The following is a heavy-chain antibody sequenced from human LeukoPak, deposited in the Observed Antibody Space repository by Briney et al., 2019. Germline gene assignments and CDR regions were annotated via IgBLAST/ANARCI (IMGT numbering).Heavy chain of an antibody. J-gene: IGHJ4*02. CDR2: IDNSGGYT. CDR1: GFSFSNYA. CDR3: AGHHFGSGNYYKF. D-gene: IGHD3-10*01. Sequence: GGSLRLSCAASGFSFSNYAMSWVRQAPGKGLEWISAIDNSGGYTYYLDSVKGRSTISRDNSRNTLYLQMSSLRAEDTAVYCCAGHHFGSGNYYKFWGQGTLVTVSS. V-gene: IGHV3-23*01.